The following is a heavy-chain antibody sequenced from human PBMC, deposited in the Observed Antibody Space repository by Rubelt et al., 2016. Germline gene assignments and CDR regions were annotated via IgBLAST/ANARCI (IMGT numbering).Heavy chain of an antibody. CDR1: GYTFTSYG. CDR2: IIPICGTA. CDR3: AAVVPAAGNVDY. D-gene: IGHD2-2*01. J-gene: IGHJ4*02. Sequence: QVQLVQSGAEVKKPGASVKVSCKASGYTFTSYGISWVRQAPGQGLEWMGGIIPICGTANLGQKFQGRVTITADDSTSTADMGLSSVRSEDTAVYYCAAVVPAAGNVDYGGQGTLVTVSS. V-gene: IGHV1-69*13.